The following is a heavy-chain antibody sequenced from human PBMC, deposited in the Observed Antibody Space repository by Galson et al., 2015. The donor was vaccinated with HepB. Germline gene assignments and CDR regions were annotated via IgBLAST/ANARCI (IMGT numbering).Heavy chain of an antibody. D-gene: IGHD3-10*01. J-gene: IGHJ5*02. CDR2: ISAYNGNT. V-gene: IGHV1-18*04. CDR3: ARVLYYKAVTTHGWFDP. Sequence: SVKVSCKASGYTFTSYGISWVRQAPGQGLEWMGWISAYNGNTNYAQKLQGRVTMTTDTSTSTAYMELRSLRSDDTAVYYCARVLYYKAVTTHGWFDPWGQGTLVTVSS. CDR1: GYTFTSYG.